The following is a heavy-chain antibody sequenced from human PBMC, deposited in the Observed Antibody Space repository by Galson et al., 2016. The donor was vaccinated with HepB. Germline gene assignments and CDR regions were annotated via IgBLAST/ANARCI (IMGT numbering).Heavy chain of an antibody. J-gene: IGHJ4*02. D-gene: IGHD6-13*01. CDR1: AGSINSWTYY. V-gene: IGHV4-39*07. CDR2: INSIGNT. CDR3: ARDFGGSSRVFDY. Sequence: SETLSLTCTVSAGSINSWTYYWGWIRQTPGKGLEWIGSINSIGNTYYNPSLKSRVTVSVDTSKNQFSLKLRSVTAADTAMYYCARDFGGSSRVFDYWGQGTLVTVSS.